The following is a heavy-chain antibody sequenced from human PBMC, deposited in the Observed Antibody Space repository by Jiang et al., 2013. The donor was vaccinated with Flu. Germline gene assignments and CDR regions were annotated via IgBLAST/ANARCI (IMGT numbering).Heavy chain of an antibody. J-gene: IGHJ5*02. Sequence: PGLVKPSQTLSLTCTVSGGSISSGGYYWSWIRQHPGKGLEWIGYIYYSGSTYYNPSLKSRVTISVDTSKNQFSLKLSSVTAADTAVYYCARENYYDSSGYSQNLNWFDPWGQGTLVTVSS. CDR1: GGSISSGGYY. CDR2: IYYSGST. CDR3: ARENYYDSSGYSQNLNWFDP. D-gene: IGHD3-22*01. V-gene: IGHV4-31*03.